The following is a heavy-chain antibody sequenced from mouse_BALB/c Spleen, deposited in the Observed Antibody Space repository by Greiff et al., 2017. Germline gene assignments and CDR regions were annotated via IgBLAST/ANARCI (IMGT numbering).Heavy chain of an antibody. Sequence: EVQGVESGGGLVKPGGSLKLSCAASGFTFSDYYMYWVRQTPEKRLEWVATISDGGSYTYYPDSVKGRFTISRDNAKNNLYLQMSSLKSEDTAMYYCARDYDYDVRYYAMDYWGQGTSVTVSS. CDR1: GFTFSDYY. CDR3: ARDYDYDVRYYAMDY. J-gene: IGHJ4*01. D-gene: IGHD2-4*01. V-gene: IGHV5-4*02. CDR2: ISDGGSYT.